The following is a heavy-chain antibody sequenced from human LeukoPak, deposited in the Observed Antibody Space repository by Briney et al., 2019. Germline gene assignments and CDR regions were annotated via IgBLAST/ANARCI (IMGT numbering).Heavy chain of an antibody. CDR1: GFTVSSNY. CDR2: IYSGGST. CDR3: ARAPEDDFWSGYDY. J-gene: IGHJ4*02. Sequence: GGSLRLSCAASGFTVSSNYMSWVRQAPGKGLEWVSVIYSGGSTYYADSVKGRFTISRDNSKNTLYLQMNSLRAEDTAVYYCARAPEDDFWSGYDYWGQGTLVTVSS. D-gene: IGHD3-3*01. V-gene: IGHV3-53*01.